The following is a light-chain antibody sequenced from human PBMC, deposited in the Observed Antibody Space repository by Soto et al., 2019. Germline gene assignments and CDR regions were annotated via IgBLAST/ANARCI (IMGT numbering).Light chain of an antibody. Sequence: EIVLMQSPGTLSLSPGERDTLSCRASQSVSSTYLAWYQQKPGQAPRLLIYDASNRAPGTPNRFSGSGSGPDFTLTISRLEPEDFAVYYCQQYGGSFSPFGQGTKV. V-gene: IGKV3-20*01. J-gene: IGKJ1*01. CDR3: QQYGGSFSP. CDR1: QSVSSTY. CDR2: DAS.